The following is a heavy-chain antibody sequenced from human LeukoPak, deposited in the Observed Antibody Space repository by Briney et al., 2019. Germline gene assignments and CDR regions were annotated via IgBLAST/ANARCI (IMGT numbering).Heavy chain of an antibody. Sequence: ASVKVSCKASGYTLTGYYMHWVRQAPGQGLEWMGWINPNSGGTNYAQKFQGRVTMTRDTSISTAYMELSRLRSDDTVVYYCARSARGLWFGPRSNWFDPWAQGTLVTVSS. CDR3: ARSARGLWFGPRSNWFDP. D-gene: IGHD3-10*01. CDR2: INPNSGGT. J-gene: IGHJ5*02. V-gene: IGHV1-2*02. CDR1: GYTLTGYY.